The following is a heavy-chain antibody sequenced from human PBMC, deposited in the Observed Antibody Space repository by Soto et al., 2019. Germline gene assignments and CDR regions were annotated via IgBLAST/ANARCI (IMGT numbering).Heavy chain of an antibody. CDR1: GFSLSADGVG. V-gene: IGHV2-5*02. D-gene: IGHD2-2*01. CDR2: IYWDDAQ. Sequence: QITLKESGPTLVKPTQTLTLTCTFSGFSLSADGVGVGWIRQPPGKALEWLALIYWDDAQRYSPSMTTRLTIPTDPTKTLAVLTMTNMDPVATATYSCAHAYGGASWPNAAFDVWGQGTVVTVSS. CDR3: AHAYGGASWPNAAFDV. J-gene: IGHJ3*01.